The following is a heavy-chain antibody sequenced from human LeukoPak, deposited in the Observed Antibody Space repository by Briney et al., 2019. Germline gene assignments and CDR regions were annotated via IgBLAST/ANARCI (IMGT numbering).Heavy chain of an antibody. D-gene: IGHD6-19*01. CDR2: IDWDDDK. J-gene: IGHJ5*02. CDR3: ARIRIAVAGDNWFDP. CDR1: GGSISSYYW. Sequence: TLSLTCTVSGGSISSYYWSWIRQPPGKALEWLARIDWDDDKYYSTSLKTRLTISKDTSKNQVVLTMTNMDPVDTATYYCARIRIAVAGDNWFDPWGQGTLVTVSS. V-gene: IGHV2-70*11.